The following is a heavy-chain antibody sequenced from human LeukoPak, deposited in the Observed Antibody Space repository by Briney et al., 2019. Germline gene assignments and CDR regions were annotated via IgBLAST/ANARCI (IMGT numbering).Heavy chain of an antibody. CDR2: INHSGST. CDR1: GGSFSGYY. V-gene: IGHV4-34*01. Sequence: SETLSLTCAVYGGSFSGYYWSWIRQPPATGLEWIGEINHSGSTNYNPSLKSRVTISVDTSKNQLSLKLSSVTAADTAVYYCARSAWYSGSYRGLGYWGQGTLVTVSS. J-gene: IGHJ4*02. D-gene: IGHD1-26*01. CDR3: ARSAWYSGSYRGLGY.